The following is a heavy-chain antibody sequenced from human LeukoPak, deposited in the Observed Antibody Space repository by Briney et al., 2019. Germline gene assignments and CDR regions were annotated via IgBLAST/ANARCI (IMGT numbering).Heavy chain of an antibody. CDR3: ARGRRLVGAGGFDI. D-gene: IGHD1-26*01. Sequence: GGSLRLSCAASGFTFSDYYMSWIRQAPGKGLEWVSYISSSGIYTSYADSVKGRFTISRDNAKNSLYLQMNSLRAEDTAVYYCARGRRLVGAGGFDIWGQGTMVTVSS. V-gene: IGHV3-11*06. CDR1: GFTFSDYY. CDR2: ISSSGIYT. J-gene: IGHJ3*02.